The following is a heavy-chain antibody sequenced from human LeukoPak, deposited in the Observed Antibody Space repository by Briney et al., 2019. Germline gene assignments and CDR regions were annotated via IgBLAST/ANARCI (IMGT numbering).Heavy chain of an antibody. Sequence: ASVKVSCKASGYTFTSYGISWVRQAPGQGLEWMGWISAYNGNTNYAQKLQGRVPMTTDTSTSTAYMELRSLRSDDTAVYYCARDTGGYDPLYYFDYWGQGTLVTVSS. CDR2: ISAYNGNT. J-gene: IGHJ4*02. CDR1: GYTFTSYG. V-gene: IGHV1-18*01. D-gene: IGHD5-12*01. CDR3: ARDTGGYDPLYYFDY.